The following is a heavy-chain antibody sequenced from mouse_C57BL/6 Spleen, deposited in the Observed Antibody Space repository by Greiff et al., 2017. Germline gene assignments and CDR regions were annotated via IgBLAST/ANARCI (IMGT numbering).Heavy chain of an antibody. D-gene: IGHD2-10*01. CDR1: GYTFTSYG. Sequence: QVQLQQSGAELARPGASVKLSCKASGYTFTSYGISWVKQRTGQGLEWIGEIYPRSGNTYYNEKFKGKATLTADKSSSTAYMELRSLTSEDSAVCFCAREAYYYNSFWYFDFWGTGTTVTVSS. J-gene: IGHJ1*03. CDR2: IYPRSGNT. CDR3: AREAYYYNSFWYFDF. V-gene: IGHV1-81*01.